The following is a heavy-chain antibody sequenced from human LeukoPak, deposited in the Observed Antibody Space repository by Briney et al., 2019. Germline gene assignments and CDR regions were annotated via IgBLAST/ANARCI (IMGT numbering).Heavy chain of an antibody. J-gene: IGHJ5*02. CDR2: IIPIFGTA. CDR1: GGTFSSYA. Sequence: SVKVSCKASGGTFSSYAINWVREAPGQGLEWMGRIIPIFGTANYAQKFQGRVTITTDESTSTAYMELSSLRSEDTAVYYCARGVYDILTGYYGYSWFDPWGQGTLVTVSS. CDR3: ARGVYDILTGYYGYSWFDP. V-gene: IGHV1-69*05. D-gene: IGHD3-9*01.